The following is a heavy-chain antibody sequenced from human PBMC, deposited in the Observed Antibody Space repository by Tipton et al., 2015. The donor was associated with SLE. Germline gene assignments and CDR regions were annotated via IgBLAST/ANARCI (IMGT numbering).Heavy chain of an antibody. CDR3: AARYYDYIWGGSRKYFFDY. Sequence: TLSLTCTVSGGSISSGSYYWSWIRQPAGKGLEWIGRIYTSGSTNYNPSLKSRVTISVDTSKNQFSLKLSSVTAADTAVYYCAARYYDYIWGGSRKYFFDYWGQGALVTVSS. D-gene: IGHD3-16*01. CDR1: GGSISSGSYY. J-gene: IGHJ4*01. CDR2: IYTSGST. V-gene: IGHV4-61*02.